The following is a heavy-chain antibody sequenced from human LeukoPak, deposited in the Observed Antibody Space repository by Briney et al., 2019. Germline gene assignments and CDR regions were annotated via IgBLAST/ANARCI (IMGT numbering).Heavy chain of an antibody. V-gene: IGHV4-4*07. CDR1: GGSISSYY. Sequence: SETLSLTCTVSGGSISSYYWSWIRQPAGKGLEWIGRIYTSGSTNYNPSLKSRVTISVDTSKNQFSLKLSSVTAADTAVYYCAREVNDFWSGYFNWFDPWGQGTLVTVSS. D-gene: IGHD3-3*01. CDR3: AREVNDFWSGYFNWFDP. CDR2: IYTSGST. J-gene: IGHJ5*02.